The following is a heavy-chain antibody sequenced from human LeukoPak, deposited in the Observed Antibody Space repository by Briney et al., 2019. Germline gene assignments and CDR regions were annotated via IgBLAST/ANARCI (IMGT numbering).Heavy chain of an antibody. CDR3: VRYGGVAAVVS. J-gene: IGHJ5*02. CDR2: INSDGSST. V-gene: IGHV3-74*01. D-gene: IGHD6-19*01. CDR1: GFTFSSYW. Sequence: PGGSLRLSCAASGFTFSSYWMHWVRQAPGKGLVWVSRINSDGSSTNYADSVKGRFAISRDSAKNTLYLQMNSLRAEDTAVYYCVRYGGVAAVVSWGQGTLVTVSS.